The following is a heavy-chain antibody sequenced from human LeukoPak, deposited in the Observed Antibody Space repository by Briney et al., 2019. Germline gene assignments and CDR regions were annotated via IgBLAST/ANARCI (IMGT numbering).Heavy chain of an antibody. J-gene: IGHJ4*02. CDR1: GGSISNYY. CDR3: ARASGSSGWYAFDF. CDR2: IYSSGTT. Sequence: SETLSLTCTVSGGSISNYYWSWIRQPAGKGLEWIGRIYSSGTTNYNPSLKSRVTMSVDTSKNQFSLKLKSVTAAGTAVYNCARASGSSGWYAFDFWGQGTLVTVSS. V-gene: IGHV4-4*07. D-gene: IGHD6-19*01.